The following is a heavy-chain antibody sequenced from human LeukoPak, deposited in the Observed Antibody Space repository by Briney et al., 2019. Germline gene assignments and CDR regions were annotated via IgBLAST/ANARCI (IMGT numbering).Heavy chain of an antibody. Sequence: GGSLRLSCAASGFTVSSNYMSWVRQAPGQGLEWVSVIYSGGSTYYSDSVNGRFTISRDISKNTGYLQMNSLRAEDTAVYYCARTYGDYVYILGYWGQGTLVTVSS. CDR3: ARTYGDYVYILGY. V-gene: IGHV3-53*01. J-gene: IGHJ4*02. D-gene: IGHD4-17*01. CDR1: GFTVSSNY. CDR2: IYSGGST.